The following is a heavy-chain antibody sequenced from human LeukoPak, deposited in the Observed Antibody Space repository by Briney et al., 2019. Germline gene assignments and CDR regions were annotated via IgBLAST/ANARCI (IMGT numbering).Heavy chain of an antibody. CDR1: GGTFSSYA. J-gene: IGHJ6*02. CDR2: IIPIFGTA. Sequence: GASVKVSCKASGGTFSSYAISWVRQAPGQGLEWMGGIIPIFGTANYAQKFQGRVTITADESTSTAYMELSSLRSEDTAVYYCGTWMTGYFCYYGMDVWGQGTTVTVSS. V-gene: IGHV1-69*13. D-gene: IGHD3-9*01. CDR3: GTWMTGYFCYYGMDV.